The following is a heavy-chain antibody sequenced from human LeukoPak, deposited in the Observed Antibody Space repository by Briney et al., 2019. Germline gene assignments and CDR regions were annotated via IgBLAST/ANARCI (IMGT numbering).Heavy chain of an antibody. CDR3: ARGPSVIDY. CDR2: VSYSGTT. D-gene: IGHD5/OR15-5a*01. Sequence: SETLSLTCTVSGGSISSSSFFWAWIRQPPGKGLEWIGTVSYSGTTYYSPSLKSRVTISVDTSKNQFSLRLTSVTAADTALYYCARGPSVIDYWGQGTLVTVSS. CDR1: GGSISSSSFF. J-gene: IGHJ4*02. V-gene: IGHV4-39*01.